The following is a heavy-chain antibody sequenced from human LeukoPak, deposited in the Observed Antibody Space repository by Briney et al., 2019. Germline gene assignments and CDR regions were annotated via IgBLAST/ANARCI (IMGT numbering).Heavy chain of an antibody. CDR2: ISSSGST. CDR1: GDSISSGDYY. Sequence: SQTLSLTCTVSGDSISSGDYYWSWIRQPAGKGLEWIGRISSSGSTNYNPSLKSRVTMSVDTSKNQFSLKLSSVTAADTAVYYCARDRGTWNDDGFDYWGQGTLVTVSS. CDR3: ARDRGTWNDDGFDY. J-gene: IGHJ4*02. D-gene: IGHD1-1*01. V-gene: IGHV4-61*02.